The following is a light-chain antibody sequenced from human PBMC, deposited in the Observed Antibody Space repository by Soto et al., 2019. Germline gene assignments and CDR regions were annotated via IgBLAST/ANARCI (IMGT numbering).Light chain of an antibody. CDR3: SSYAGRNNLI. J-gene: IGLJ2*01. Sequence: QSALTQPPSASGSPGQSVTISCTGTSSDVGGYNYVSWYQQHPGKAPKLMIYEVTKRPSGVPDRFSGSKSGNTASLTVSGLKADDEADYYCSSYAGRNNLIFGGGTKLTVL. CDR2: EVT. CDR1: SSDVGGYNY. V-gene: IGLV2-8*01.